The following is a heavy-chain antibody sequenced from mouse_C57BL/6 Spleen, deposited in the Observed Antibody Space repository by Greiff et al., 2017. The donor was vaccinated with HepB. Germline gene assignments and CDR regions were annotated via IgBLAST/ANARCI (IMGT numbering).Heavy chain of an antibody. Sequence: VQLQQSGAELVKPGASVKMSCKASGYTFTSYWITWVKQRPGQGLEWIGDIYPGSGSTNYNEKFKSKATLTVDTSSSTAYMQLSSLTSEDSAVYYCASDGVNGYDGYFDDWGTGTTVTVSS. CDR2: IYPGSGST. CDR1: GYTFTSYW. V-gene: IGHV1-55*01. CDR3: ASDGVNGYDGYFDD. D-gene: IGHD2-2*01. J-gene: IGHJ1*03.